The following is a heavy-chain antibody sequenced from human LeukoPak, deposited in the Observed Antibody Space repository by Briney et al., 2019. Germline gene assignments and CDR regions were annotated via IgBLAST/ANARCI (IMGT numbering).Heavy chain of an antibody. V-gene: IGHV1-18*01. Sequence: ASVKVSCKASGYTFTNCGVSWVRQAPGQGLEWMGWISGYNGYTNYAQKFQFRVTMTTDTSTSTAYMELRSLTSDDTAVYYCARDDSSGQPFDYWGQGTLVTVSS. CDR2: ISGYNGYT. CDR1: GYTFTNCG. CDR3: ARDDSSGQPFDY. J-gene: IGHJ4*02. D-gene: IGHD3-22*01.